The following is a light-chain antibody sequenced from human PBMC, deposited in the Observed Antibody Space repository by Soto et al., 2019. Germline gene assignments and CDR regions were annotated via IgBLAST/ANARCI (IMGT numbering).Light chain of an antibody. CDR1: QSVSSGY. J-gene: IGKJ1*01. Sequence: EIVLTQSPGTLSLSPGERATLSCRANQSVSSGYLAWYQQKPGQAPRLLIYGASSRATGIPDRFSGSGCGTDFPLTISRLEPVDSAVYYCRQYGSSPWTFGQGTTVEIK. V-gene: IGKV3-20*01. CDR2: GAS. CDR3: RQYGSSPWT.